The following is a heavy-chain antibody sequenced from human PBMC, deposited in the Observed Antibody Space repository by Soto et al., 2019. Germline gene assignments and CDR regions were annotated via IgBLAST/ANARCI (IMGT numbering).Heavy chain of an antibody. D-gene: IGHD3-22*01. CDR2: INPSGGST. Sequence: ASVKVSCKASGYTFTSYYMHWVRQAPGQGLEWMGIINPSGGSTSYAQKFQGRVTMTRDTSTSTVYMELSSLRSEDTAVYYCARDSFFYDSSGYYSPFDFWGQGTLVPVSS. CDR3: ARDSFFYDSSGYYSPFDF. J-gene: IGHJ4*02. V-gene: IGHV1-46*01. CDR1: GYTFTSYY.